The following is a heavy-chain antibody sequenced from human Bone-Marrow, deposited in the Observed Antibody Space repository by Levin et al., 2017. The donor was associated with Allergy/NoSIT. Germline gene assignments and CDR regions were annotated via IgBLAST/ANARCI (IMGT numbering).Heavy chain of an antibody. V-gene: IGHV3-30*18. CDR1: GFRFSSYD. Sequence: LSLTCAASGFRFSSYDMHWVRQAPGKGLECVAEIAFDGSKKYYADSVRGRFTISRDNSKNTLFLQMNGLRAEDTAVYFCANLAVAGTIPPSWGQGTLVTVSS. D-gene: IGHD6-19*01. CDR2: IAFDGSKK. J-gene: IGHJ4*02. CDR3: ANLAVAGTIPPS.